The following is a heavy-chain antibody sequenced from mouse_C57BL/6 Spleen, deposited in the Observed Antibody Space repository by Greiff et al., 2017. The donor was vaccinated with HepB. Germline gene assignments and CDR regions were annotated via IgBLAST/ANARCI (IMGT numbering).Heavy chain of an antibody. V-gene: IGHV2-5*01. J-gene: IGHJ4*01. CDR3: AKNDDGYFYYYAMDY. D-gene: IGHD2-3*01. CDR2: IWRGGST. CDR1: GFSLTSYG. Sequence: VKLQQSGPGLVQPSQSLSITCTVSGFSLTSYGVHWVRQSPGKGLEWLGVIWRGGSTDYNAAFMSRLSITKDNSKSQVFFKMNSLQADDTAIYYCAKNDDGYFYYYAMDYWGQGTSVTVSS.